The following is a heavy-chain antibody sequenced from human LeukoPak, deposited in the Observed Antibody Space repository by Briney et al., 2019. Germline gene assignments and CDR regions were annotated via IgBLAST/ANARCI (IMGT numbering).Heavy chain of an antibody. J-gene: IGHJ4*02. CDR1: GFTFTNYW. V-gene: IGHV3-7*01. D-gene: IGHD6-13*01. Sequence: GGSLRLSCAASGFTFTNYWMSWVRQAPGKGLEWVANIKEDGSEKYYVDSVKGRFTISRDNAKNSLYLQMNSLRAEDTAVYYCAKPSLAAAGVFDYWGQGTLVTVSS. CDR3: AKPSLAAAGVFDY. CDR2: IKEDGSEK.